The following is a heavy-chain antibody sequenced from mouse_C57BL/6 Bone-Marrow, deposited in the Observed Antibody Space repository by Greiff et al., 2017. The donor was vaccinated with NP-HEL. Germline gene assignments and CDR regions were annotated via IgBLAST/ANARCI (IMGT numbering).Heavy chain of an antibody. V-gene: IGHV1-64*01. CDR1: GYTFTSYW. CDR3: ARSSMIQNYFDY. Sequence: QVQLQQPGAELVKPGASVKLSCKASGYTFTSYWMHWVKQRPGQGLEWIGMIHPNSGSTNYNEKFKSKATLTVDKSSSTAYMQLSSLTSEDSAVYYCARSSMIQNYFDYWGQGTTLTVSS. CDR2: IHPNSGST. D-gene: IGHD2-3*01. J-gene: IGHJ2*01.